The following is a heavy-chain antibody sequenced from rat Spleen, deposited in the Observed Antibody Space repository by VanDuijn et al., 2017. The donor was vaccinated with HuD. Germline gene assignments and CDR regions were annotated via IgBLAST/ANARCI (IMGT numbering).Heavy chain of an antibody. CDR1: GFSLTDYH. J-gene: IGHJ2*01. CDR2: IWTGGTT. Sequence: QVQLKESGPGLVQPSQTLSLACTVSGFSLTDYHVHWVRQPSGKGLEWMGVIWTGGTTEYNSALKFRLSISRDTSKSQVLLKMNSLQTEDTAMYFCARADTIAAMGHYWGQGVMVTVSS. V-gene: IGHV2-43*01. CDR3: ARADTIAAMGHY. D-gene: IGHD1-2*01.